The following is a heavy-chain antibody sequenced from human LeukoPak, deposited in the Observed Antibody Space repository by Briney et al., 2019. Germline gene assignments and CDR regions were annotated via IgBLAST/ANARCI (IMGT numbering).Heavy chain of an antibody. CDR3: ARTIAVGELDY. J-gene: IGHJ4*02. Sequence: GGSLRLSCAASGFAFSSYGMHWVRQAPGKGPEGVAVIWYDGSNKYYADSVKGRFTISTNNSKNTLYLQMNSLRAEDTAVYYCARTIAVGELDYWGQGTLVTVSS. CDR2: IWYDGSNK. D-gene: IGHD6-19*01. CDR1: GFAFSSYG. V-gene: IGHV3-33*01.